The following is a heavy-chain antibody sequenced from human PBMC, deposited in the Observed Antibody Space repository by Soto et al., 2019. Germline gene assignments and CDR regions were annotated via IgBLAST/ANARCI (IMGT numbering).Heavy chain of an antibody. J-gene: IGHJ4*02. CDR2: IGTAGDT. CDR1: GFTFSSYD. Sequence: PGGSLSLSCAASGFTFSSYDMHWVRQATGKGLEWVSAIGTAGDTYYPGSVKGRFTISRENAKNSLYLQMNSLRAGDTAVYYCARAIDYDILTGYPAPPDYWGQGTLVTVSS. D-gene: IGHD3-9*01. CDR3: ARAIDYDILTGYPAPPDY. V-gene: IGHV3-13*04.